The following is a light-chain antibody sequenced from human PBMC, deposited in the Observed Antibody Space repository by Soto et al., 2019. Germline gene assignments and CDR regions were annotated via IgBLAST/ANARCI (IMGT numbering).Light chain of an antibody. CDR1: RSSIGSNT. CDR3: AAWDASLGGFYV. CDR2: SNN. J-gene: IGLJ1*01. Sequence: QSVLTQPPSASGTPGQRVTISCSGSRSSIGSNTVNWYQHLPGSAPKLLIYSNNHRPSGVPDRFSASKAGASASLAISGLQSEDGGDYYCAAWDASLGGFYVFGSGTKVTV. V-gene: IGLV1-44*01.